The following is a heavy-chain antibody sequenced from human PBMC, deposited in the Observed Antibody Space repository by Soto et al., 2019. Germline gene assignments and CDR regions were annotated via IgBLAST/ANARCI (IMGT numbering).Heavy chain of an antibody. D-gene: IGHD6-19*01. CDR3: AKRYSRGWHDY. CDR2: ISYDGSNK. Sequence: QVQLVESGGGVVQPGRSLRLSCAASGFTFSSYGMHWVRQAPGKGLEWVAVISYDGSNKYYADSVKGRFTISRDNSKNPLYLQMNRLRAEDTAVYYWAKRYSRGWHDYWGQGTLVTVSS. CDR1: GFTFSSYG. J-gene: IGHJ4*02. V-gene: IGHV3-30*18.